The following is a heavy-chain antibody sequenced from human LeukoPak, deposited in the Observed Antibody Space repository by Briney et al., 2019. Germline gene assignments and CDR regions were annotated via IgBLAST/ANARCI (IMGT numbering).Heavy chain of an antibody. D-gene: IGHD2-2*01. Sequence: GGSLTLFCSASGFTFSSYEMNWVRQAPGKGLEWVSYISSSGSTIYYADSVKGRFTISRDNAKNSLYLQMNSLRAEDTAVYYCARDGSSPGDYWGQGTLVTVSS. CDR3: ARDGSSPGDY. J-gene: IGHJ4*02. V-gene: IGHV3-48*03. CDR2: ISSSGSTI. CDR1: GFTFSSYE.